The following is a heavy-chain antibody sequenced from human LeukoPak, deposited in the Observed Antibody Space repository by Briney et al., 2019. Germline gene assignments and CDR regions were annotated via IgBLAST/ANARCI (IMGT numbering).Heavy chain of an antibody. CDR1: GFTFSSYA. J-gene: IGHJ3*02. Sequence: GGSLRLSCAASGFTFSSYAMHWVRQAPGKGLEWVAVISYDGSNKYYADSVKGRFTISRDNSKNTLYLQMNSLRAEDTAVYYCARAHDYAFDIWGQGTMVTVSS. CDR2: ISYDGSNK. CDR3: ARAHDYAFDI. D-gene: IGHD2-21*02. V-gene: IGHV3-30-3*01.